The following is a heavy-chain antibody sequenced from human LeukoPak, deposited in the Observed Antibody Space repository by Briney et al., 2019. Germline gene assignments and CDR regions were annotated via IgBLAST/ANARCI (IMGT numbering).Heavy chain of an antibody. Sequence: PGGSLRLSCEASGFTFSTYWMSWVRQAPGKGLEWVANIKQDGSEKYYVDSVKGRFTISRDNAKNSLYLQMNSLRAEDTAMYYCARDSAGNDYWGQGTLVNVSS. J-gene: IGHJ4*02. CDR2: IKQDGSEK. D-gene: IGHD6-13*01. CDR1: GFTFSTYW. V-gene: IGHV3-7*01. CDR3: ARDSAGNDY.